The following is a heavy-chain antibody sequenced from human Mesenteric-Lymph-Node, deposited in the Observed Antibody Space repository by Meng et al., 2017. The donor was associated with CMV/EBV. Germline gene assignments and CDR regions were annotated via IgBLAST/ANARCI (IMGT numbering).Heavy chain of an antibody. Sequence: GESLKISCAASGFTFSSYAMSWVRQAPGKGLEWVSAISGSGGSTYYADSVKGRFTISRDNSKNTLYLQMNSLRAEDTAVYYCTKDGKKWLVDYYYYYSMDVWGQGTTVTVSS. V-gene: IGHV3-23*01. CDR2: ISGSGGST. CDR3: TKDGKKWLVDYYYYYSMDV. D-gene: IGHD6-19*01. J-gene: IGHJ6*02. CDR1: GFTFSSYA.